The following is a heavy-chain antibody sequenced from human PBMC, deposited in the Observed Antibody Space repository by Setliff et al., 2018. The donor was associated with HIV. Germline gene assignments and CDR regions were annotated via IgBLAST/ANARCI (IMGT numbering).Heavy chain of an antibody. V-gene: IGHV1-8*02. CDR1: GYTFTTYA. J-gene: IGHJ6*02. D-gene: IGHD5-12*01. CDR3: ARDSAIVTTIIDHYYGMDV. Sequence: GASVKVSCKASGYTFTTYAMHWVRLAPGQRLEWMGWINPNSGNTGYAQKFQGRVTMTRNTSISTAYMELSSLRSEDTAVYYCARDSAIVTTIIDHYYGMDVWGQGTTVTVSS. CDR2: INPNSGNT.